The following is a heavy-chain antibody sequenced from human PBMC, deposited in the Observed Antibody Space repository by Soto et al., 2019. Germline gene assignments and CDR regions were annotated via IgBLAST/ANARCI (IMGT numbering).Heavy chain of an antibody. J-gene: IGHJ5*02. CDR1: GYTFFTYD. CDR2: ISTYSGDT. D-gene: IGHD5-12*01. V-gene: IGHV1-18*01. Sequence: QVHLVQSGVEVKTPGASVKVSCQASGYTFFTYDISWVRQAPGQGLEWMGWISTYSGDTKYAQKFLGRVTMTTDTSTPRAELELRSLRSDVTAVYYCARHHGPTTSENWFGPWGQGNLVTVSS. CDR3: ARHHGPTTSENWFGP.